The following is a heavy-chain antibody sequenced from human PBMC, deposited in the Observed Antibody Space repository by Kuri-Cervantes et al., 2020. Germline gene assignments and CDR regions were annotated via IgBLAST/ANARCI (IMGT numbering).Heavy chain of an antibody. CDR2: ISWNSGSI. D-gene: IGHD3-22*01. Sequence: GGSLRLSCAASGFTFDDYAMHWVRQAPGKGLEWVSGISWNSGSIGYADSVKGRFTISRDNAKNSLYLQMNNLRPEDTALYYCAKDTAFYSDSSGPRGAFDIWGQGTMVTVSS. CDR3: AKDTAFYSDSSGPRGAFDI. J-gene: IGHJ3*02. CDR1: GFTFDDYA. V-gene: IGHV3-9*01.